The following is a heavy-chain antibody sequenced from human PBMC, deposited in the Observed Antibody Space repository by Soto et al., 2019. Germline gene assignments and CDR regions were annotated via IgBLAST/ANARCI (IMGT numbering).Heavy chain of an antibody. D-gene: IGHD2-21*02. CDR1: GFTLSSYD. CDR3: AKDDFTDRGDGYFDY. Sequence: PGGSLRLSCAASGFTLSSYDMHGVRQAPGGGLEWVAFISYDGSNDDDGDSVKGRLTIFRDNSKNTLYLQLNSLRFEDTAVYYCAKDDFTDRGDGYFDYWGPGTLVTVSS. CDR2: ISYDGSND. V-gene: IGHV3-30-3*01. J-gene: IGHJ4*02.